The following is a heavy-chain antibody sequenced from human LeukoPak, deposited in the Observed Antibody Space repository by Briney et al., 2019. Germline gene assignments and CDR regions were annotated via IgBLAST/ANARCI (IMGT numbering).Heavy chain of an antibody. CDR1: GFTFSTYA. V-gene: IGHV3-23*01. Sequence: GGSLRLSCAASGFTFSTYAMSWVRQAPGKGLEWVSAISRRGVSTSYADSVKGRFTISRDNSKNTLYLQMISLRAEDTAVYYCAKSGGYDSSGYYYGPFDYWGQGTLVTVSS. CDR3: AKSGGYDSSGYYYGPFDY. CDR2: ISRRGVST. D-gene: IGHD3-22*01. J-gene: IGHJ4*02.